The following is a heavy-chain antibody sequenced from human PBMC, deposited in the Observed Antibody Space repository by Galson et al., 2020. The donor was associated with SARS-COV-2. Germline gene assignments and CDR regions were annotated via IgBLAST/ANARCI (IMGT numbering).Heavy chain of an antibody. V-gene: IGHV3-7*03. D-gene: IGHD3-3*01. CDR2: INQDGSEK. J-gene: IGHJ5*02. CDR1: GFTFSAYW. Sequence: GESPKISCAASGFTFSAYWKTWVRQAPGKGPEWVANINQDGSEKYYVESVRGRITVSRDNARNSFYLQMNNVRAGDPAIYDCVREDVRFVSGSWCFDPWGQGALVTVSS. CDR3: VREDVRFVSGSWCFDP.